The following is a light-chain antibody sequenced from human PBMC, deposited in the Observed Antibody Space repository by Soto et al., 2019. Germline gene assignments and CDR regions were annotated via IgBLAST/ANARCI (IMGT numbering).Light chain of an antibody. J-gene: IGKJ1*01. CDR2: DAS. V-gene: IGKV1-5*01. Sequence: DIQMTQSPSTLSASIGDRVTITCRASQNINNWIAWYQQKPGKAPKFLIYDASTLESGVPSRFSGSGFGTEFSLTISSLQPDDFRSYYCQHMRTFGQGTKVEMK. CDR3: QHMRT. CDR1: QNINNW.